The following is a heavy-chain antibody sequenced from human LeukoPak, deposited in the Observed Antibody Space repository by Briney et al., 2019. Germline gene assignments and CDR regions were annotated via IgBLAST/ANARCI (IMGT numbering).Heavy chain of an antibody. D-gene: IGHD3-3*01. CDR1: GFTFSSYW. CDR3: ARDRRVLRFLEWFKYFDY. Sequence: GGSLRLSCAASGFTFSSYWMSWVRQAPGKGLEWVANIKQDGSEKYYVDTVKGRFTISRDNAKNSLYLQMNSLRAEDTAVYYCARDRRVLRFLEWFKYFDYWGQGTLVTVSS. J-gene: IGHJ4*02. V-gene: IGHV3-7*01. CDR2: IKQDGSEK.